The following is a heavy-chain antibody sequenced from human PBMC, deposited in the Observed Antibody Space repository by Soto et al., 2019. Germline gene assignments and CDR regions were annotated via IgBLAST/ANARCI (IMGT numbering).Heavy chain of an antibody. CDR2: IYPGDSDT. V-gene: IGHV5-51*01. Sequence: PGESLKISCKVSGYSFTSYWIGWVRQMPGKGLEWMGIIYPGDSDTRYSPSFQGQVTISADKSISTAYLQWSSLKASDTAMYYCARTHRYCSGGSCYSHYYGMDVWGQGTTVTVSS. D-gene: IGHD2-15*01. CDR1: GYSFTSYW. J-gene: IGHJ6*02. CDR3: ARTHRYCSGGSCYSHYYGMDV.